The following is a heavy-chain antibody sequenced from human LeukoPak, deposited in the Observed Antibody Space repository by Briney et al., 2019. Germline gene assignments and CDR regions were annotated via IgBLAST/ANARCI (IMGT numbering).Heavy chain of an antibody. CDR2: FDPEDGET. D-gene: IGHD2-2*01. CDR3: ATDPSRYCSSTSCHYMDV. V-gene: IGHV1-24*01. CDR1: GYTLTELS. J-gene: IGHJ6*03. Sequence: GASVKVSCKVSGYTLTELSMHWVRQAPGKGLEWMGGFDPEDGETIYAQKFQGRVTMTEDTSTDTAYMELSSLRSEDTAVYYCATDPSRYCSSTSCHYMDVWGKGTTVTVSS.